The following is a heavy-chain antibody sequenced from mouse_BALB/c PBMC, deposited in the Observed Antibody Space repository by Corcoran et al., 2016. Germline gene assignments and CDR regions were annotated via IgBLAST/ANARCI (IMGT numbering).Heavy chain of an antibody. CDR3: ARRAPGGYYSMDY. V-gene: IGHV8-12*01. CDR1: GFSLSTYGMG. Sequence: QVPLKESGPGILQPSQTLCLTCSFSGFSLSTYGMGLSWIRQPSGKSLEWLAHIYWNDDKRYNPSLKSRLTISKDTSRNQVFLKITSVDTADTATYYCARRAPGGYYSMDYWGQGTSVTVSS. CDR2: IYWNDDK. J-gene: IGHJ4*01.